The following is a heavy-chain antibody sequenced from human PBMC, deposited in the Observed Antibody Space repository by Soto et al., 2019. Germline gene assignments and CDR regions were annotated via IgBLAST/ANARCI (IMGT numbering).Heavy chain of an antibody. CDR1: GFTFSSYS. J-gene: IGHJ4*02. D-gene: IGHD3-16*02. CDR3: ARADRYFDY. Sequence: GGSLRLSCAASGFTFSSYSMNWVRQAPGKGLEWVSNISGSSRTIYNVDSVKGRFTISRDNAKNSLYLQMNNLRDEDTAVYYCARADRYFDYWGQGTLVTVSS. CDR2: ISGSSRTI. V-gene: IGHV3-48*02.